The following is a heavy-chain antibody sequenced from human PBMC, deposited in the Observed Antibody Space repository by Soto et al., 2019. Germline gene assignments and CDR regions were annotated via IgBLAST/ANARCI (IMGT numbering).Heavy chain of an antibody. Sequence: PGGSLRLSCAASGFTFSSYWMHWVRQAPGKGLVWVSRINSDGSSTSYADSVKGRFTISRDNAKNTLYLQMNSLRAEDTAVYYCARVNDFWSGHRYYYYYGMDVWGQGTTVTVSS. D-gene: IGHD3-3*01. J-gene: IGHJ6*02. CDR3: ARVNDFWSGHRYYYYYGMDV. V-gene: IGHV3-74*01. CDR1: GFTFSSYW. CDR2: INSDGSST.